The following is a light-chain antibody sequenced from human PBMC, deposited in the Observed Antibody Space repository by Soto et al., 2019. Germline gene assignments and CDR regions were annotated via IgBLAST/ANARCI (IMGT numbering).Light chain of an antibody. CDR2: DNF. CDR3: QSYDSGLSASV. Sequence: QSVLTQPPSVSGSPGQRVTISCTGSSSNIGAGYDVHWYQHLPGTAPKLLIFDNFNRPSGVPDRFSGSKSGTSASLAITGLQAEDEADYYCQSYDSGLSASVFGGGTKLTVL. J-gene: IGLJ2*01. CDR1: SSNIGAGYD. V-gene: IGLV1-40*01.